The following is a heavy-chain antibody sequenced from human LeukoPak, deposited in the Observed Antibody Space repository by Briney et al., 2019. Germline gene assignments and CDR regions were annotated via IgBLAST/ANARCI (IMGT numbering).Heavy chain of an antibody. J-gene: IGHJ4*02. CDR1: GYTFTSYD. CDR2: ISAYNGNA. V-gene: IGHV1-18*01. CDR3: ARWSGGYYADY. D-gene: IGHD3-22*01. Sequence: ASVKVSCKASGYTFTSYDISWVRQAPGQGLEWMGWISAYNGNANYAQKLQGRVTMTTDTSTNTAYMELRSLRSDDTAVFYCARWSGGYYADYWGQGTLVTVSS.